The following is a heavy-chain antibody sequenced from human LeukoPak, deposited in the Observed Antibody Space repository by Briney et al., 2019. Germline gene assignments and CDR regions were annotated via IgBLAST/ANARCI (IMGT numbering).Heavy chain of an antibody. J-gene: IGHJ4*02. CDR3: AKGGHVDY. CDR1: GFTISTDW. V-gene: IGHV3-7*01. CDR2: INEDGREV. Sequence: PAGTLCLSCAASGFTISTDWTTWFLQAPRKELEWGANINEDGREVYYEHSVKGRFTISRDNAKNSLYLQMSSLSVEDTAVYYCAKGGHVDYCGQGTLVTVSS.